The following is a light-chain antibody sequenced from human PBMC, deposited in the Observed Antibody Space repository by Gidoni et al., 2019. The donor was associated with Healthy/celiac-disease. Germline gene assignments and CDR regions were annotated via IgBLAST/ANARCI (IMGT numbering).Light chain of an antibody. CDR1: SSDVGGYNY. CDR2: EVS. J-gene: IGLJ2*01. Sequence: QSALTQPASVSGSPGPSITISCTGTSSDVGGYNYVSWYQPHPGKAPKLMIYEVSNRPSGVSNRFSGSKSGNTASLTIAGLQAEDEADYYCSSYTSSSIYVVFGGGTKLTVL. CDR3: SSYTSSSIYVV. V-gene: IGLV2-14*01.